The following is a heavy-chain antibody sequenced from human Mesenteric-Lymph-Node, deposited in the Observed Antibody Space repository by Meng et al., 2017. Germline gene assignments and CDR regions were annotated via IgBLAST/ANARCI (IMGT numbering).Heavy chain of an antibody. CDR1: GYTFTSYG. J-gene: IGHJ4*02. V-gene: IGHV1-18*01. CDR3: ARLGNFYSNHVNFDY. CDR2: ISAYNGNT. Sequence: SVKVSCKASGYTFTSYGISWVRQAPGQGLEWMGWISAYNGNTNYAQKLQGRVTMTTDTSTSTAYMELRSLRSDDTAVYYCARLGNFYSNHVNFDYWGQGTLVTVSS. D-gene: IGHD4-11*01.